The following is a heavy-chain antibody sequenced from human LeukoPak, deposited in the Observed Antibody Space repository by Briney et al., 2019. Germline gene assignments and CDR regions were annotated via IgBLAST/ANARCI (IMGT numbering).Heavy chain of an antibody. D-gene: IGHD3-10*01. V-gene: IGHV3-9*03. CDR3: AAYGSGFDP. CDR1: GFTFDDYA. Sequence: PGRSLRLSCAASGFTFDDYAKHWVRQAPGKGLEWVSGISWNSGSIGYADSVKGRFTISRDNAKNSLYLQMNSLRAEDMALYYCAAYGSGFDPWGQGTLVTVSS. CDR2: ISWNSGSI. J-gene: IGHJ5*02.